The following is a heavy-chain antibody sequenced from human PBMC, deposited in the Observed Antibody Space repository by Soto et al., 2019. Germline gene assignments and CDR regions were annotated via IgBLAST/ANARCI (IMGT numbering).Heavy chain of an antibody. CDR1: GGTFSSYA. D-gene: IGHD1-26*01. V-gene: IGHV1-69*13. CDR3: ARDYGSYHYYYYGMDV. Sequence: ASVKVSCKASGGTFSSYAIGWVRQAPGQGLEWMGGIIPIFGTANYAQKFQGRVTITADESTSTAYMELSSLRSEDTAVYYCARDYGSYHYYYYGMDVWGQGTTVTVSS. CDR2: IIPIFGTA. J-gene: IGHJ6*02.